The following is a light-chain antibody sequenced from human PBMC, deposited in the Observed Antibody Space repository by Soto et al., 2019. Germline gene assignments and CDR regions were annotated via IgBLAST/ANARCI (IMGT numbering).Light chain of an antibody. CDR3: QLDDSNSPGYT. CDR1: QTINRW. J-gene: IGKJ2*01. V-gene: IGKV1-5*03. CDR2: KAS. Sequence: DIQMTQSPSTLSASVGDRVTISCRASQTINRWLAWYQQKPGKAPKLLIYKASTLESGVPSRCSGSGSGTEFTLTISSLQPDDFATYYCQLDDSNSPGYTFGQGTKLDIK.